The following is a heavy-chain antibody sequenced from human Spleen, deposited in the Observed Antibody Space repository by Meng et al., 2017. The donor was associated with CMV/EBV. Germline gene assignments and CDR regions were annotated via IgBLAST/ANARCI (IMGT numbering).Heavy chain of an antibody. CDR2: ISAYNGNT. D-gene: IGHD3-3*01. Sequence: SGKASGYTFTSYGISWVRQAPGQGLEGMGWISAYNGNTNYAQKLQGRVTMTTDTSTSTAYMELRSLRSDDTAVYYCARDFLVALFDYWGQGTLVTVSS. CDR1: GYTFTSYG. CDR3: ARDFLVALFDY. J-gene: IGHJ4*02. V-gene: IGHV1-18*01.